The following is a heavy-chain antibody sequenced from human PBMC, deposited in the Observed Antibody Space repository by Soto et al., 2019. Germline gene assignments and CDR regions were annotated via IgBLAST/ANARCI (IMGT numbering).Heavy chain of an antibody. V-gene: IGHV3-33*01. CDR2: IWYDGSNK. D-gene: IGHD6-19*01. Sequence: QVQLVESGGGVVQPGRSLRLSCAASGFTFSSYGMHWVRQAPGKGLVWVAVIWYDGSNKYYADSVKGRFTISRDNSKNTLYLQMNSLRAEDTAVYYCARQAMAGYFDYWGQGTLVTVSS. CDR3: ARQAMAGYFDY. J-gene: IGHJ4*02. CDR1: GFTFSSYG.